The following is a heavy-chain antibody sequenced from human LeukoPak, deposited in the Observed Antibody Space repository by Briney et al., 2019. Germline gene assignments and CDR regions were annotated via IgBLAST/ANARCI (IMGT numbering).Heavy chain of an antibody. D-gene: IGHD2-2*02. CDR3: AATYQLLYSYYFDY. CDR1: GGSISSYY. J-gene: IGHJ4*02. CDR2: IYTSGST. V-gene: IGHV4-4*07. Sequence: SSETLSLTCTVSGGSISSYYWSWIRQPAGKGLEWIGRIYTSGSTNYNPSLKSRVTMSVDTSKNQFSLKLSSVTAADTAVYYCAATYQLLYSYYFDYWGQGTLVTVSS.